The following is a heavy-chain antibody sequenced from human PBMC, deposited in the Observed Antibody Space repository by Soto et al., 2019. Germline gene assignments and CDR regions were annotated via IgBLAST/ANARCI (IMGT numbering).Heavy chain of an antibody. J-gene: IGHJ6*03. CDR3: AKDWEYCSSTSCWRDYYYYYYMDV. D-gene: IGHD2-2*01. V-gene: IGHV3-30*18. Sequence: GGSLRLSCAASGFTFSSYGMHWVRQAPGKGLEWVAVISYDGSNKYYADSVKGRFTISRDNSKNTLYLQMNSLRAEDTAVYYCAKDWEYCSSTSCWRDYYYYYYMDVWGKGTTVTVSS. CDR1: GFTFSSYG. CDR2: ISYDGSNK.